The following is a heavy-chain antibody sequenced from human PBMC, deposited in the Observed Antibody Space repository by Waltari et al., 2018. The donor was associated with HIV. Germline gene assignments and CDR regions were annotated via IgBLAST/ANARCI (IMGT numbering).Heavy chain of an antibody. J-gene: IGHJ4*02. V-gene: IGHV1-3*01. Sequence: QVQLVQSGAEVKRPGASVTTSCRASGYTFTGDSMHWVRQAPGQGLEWMGWINGGHGRTNDSQKLQDGLTITGDTAATTAYMNLTSLTYEDTAVYYCARDYCSDSNCYDSFDYWGQGTLITVSS. CDR2: INGGHGRT. D-gene: IGHD3-22*01. CDR3: ARDYCSDSNCYDSFDY. CDR1: GYTFTGDS.